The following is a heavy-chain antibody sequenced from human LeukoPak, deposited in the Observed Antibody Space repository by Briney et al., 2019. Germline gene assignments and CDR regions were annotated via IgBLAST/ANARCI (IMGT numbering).Heavy chain of an antibody. Sequence: PGGSLRLSCAASGFTFSSYAMHWVRQAPGKGLEYVSAISSNGGSTYYANPVKGRFTISRDNSKNTLYLHMGSLRAEDMAVYYCARVRLSGSYFFDYWGQGTLVTVSS. V-gene: IGHV3-64*01. CDR3: ARVRLSGSYFFDY. D-gene: IGHD1-26*01. CDR1: GFTFSSYA. CDR2: ISSNGGST. J-gene: IGHJ4*02.